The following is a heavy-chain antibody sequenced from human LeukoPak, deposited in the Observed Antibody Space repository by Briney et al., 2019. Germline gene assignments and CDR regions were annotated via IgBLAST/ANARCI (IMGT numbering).Heavy chain of an antibody. CDR3: ARDYEGQWLARDY. Sequence: GSSVKVSCKASGGTFSSYAISWVRQAPGQGLEWMGGIIPIFGTANYTQKFQGRVTITADKSTSTAYMELSSLRSEDTAVYYCARDYEGQWLARDYWGQGTLVTVSS. D-gene: IGHD6-19*01. J-gene: IGHJ4*02. CDR2: IIPIFGTA. V-gene: IGHV1-69*06. CDR1: GGTFSSYA.